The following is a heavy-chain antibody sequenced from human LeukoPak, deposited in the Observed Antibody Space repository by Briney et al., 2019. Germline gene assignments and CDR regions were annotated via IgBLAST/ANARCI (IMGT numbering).Heavy chain of an antibody. CDR3: AKDERGYYDSSGFFGAIDY. J-gene: IGHJ4*02. CDR2: IWYEGSNK. Sequence: GGSLRLSCAASGFTFNRYAMHWVRQAPGKGLEWVAFIWYEGSNKYYADSVKGRFIVSRDNSKNTLYLQMNSLRAEDTAVYYCAKDERGYYDSSGFFGAIDYWGQGSLVSVSS. D-gene: IGHD3-22*01. V-gene: IGHV3-30*02. CDR1: GFTFNRYA.